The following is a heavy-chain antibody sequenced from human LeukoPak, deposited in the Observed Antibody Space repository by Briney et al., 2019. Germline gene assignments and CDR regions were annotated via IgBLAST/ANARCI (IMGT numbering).Heavy chain of an antibody. CDR1: GGSISSYY. Sequence: KPSEALSLTCTVSGGSISSYYWSWIRQPPGKGLEWIGYIYYSGSTNYNPSLKSRVTISVDTSKNQFSLKLSSVTAADTAVYYCARVSDFWSGYSGNYFDYWGQGTLVTVSS. CDR2: IYYSGST. J-gene: IGHJ4*02. D-gene: IGHD3-3*01. CDR3: ARVSDFWSGYSGNYFDY. V-gene: IGHV4-59*01.